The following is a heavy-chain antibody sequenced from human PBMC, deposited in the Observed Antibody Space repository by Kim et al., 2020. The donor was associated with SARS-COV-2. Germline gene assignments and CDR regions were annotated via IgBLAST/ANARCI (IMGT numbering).Heavy chain of an antibody. CDR2: ISGSGGST. Sequence: GGSLRLSCAASGFTFSSYAMSWVRQAPGKGLEWVSAISGSGGSTYYADSVKGRFTISRDNSKNTLYLQMNSLRAEDTAVYYCAKVPRAPEEAADSGDYWGEGTLVTVSS. D-gene: IGHD6-13*01. CDR1: GFTFSSYA. J-gene: IGHJ4*02. CDR3: AKVPRAPEEAADSGDY. V-gene: IGHV3-23*01.